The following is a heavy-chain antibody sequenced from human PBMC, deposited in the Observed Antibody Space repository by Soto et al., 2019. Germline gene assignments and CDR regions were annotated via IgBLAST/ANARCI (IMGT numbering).Heavy chain of an antibody. J-gene: IGHJ4*02. D-gene: IGHD3-10*01. CDR2: IKQDGSEK. Sequence: GGSLRLSCAASGFTFSTYWMSWVRQAPGKGLEWVANIKQDGSEKYYVDSVKGRFTISRDNAKNSLYPQMNSLRAEDTAVYYCARDETYYYGSGPVGGQGTLVTVSS. V-gene: IGHV3-7*01. CDR3: ARDETYYYGSGPV. CDR1: GFTFSTYW.